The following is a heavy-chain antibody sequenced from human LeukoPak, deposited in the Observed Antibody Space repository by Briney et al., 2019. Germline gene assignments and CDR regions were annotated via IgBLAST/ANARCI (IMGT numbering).Heavy chain of an antibody. J-gene: IGHJ4*02. V-gene: IGHV1-18*01. CDR1: GYDFTSVG. CDR2: ISPYNGNT. D-gene: IGHD6-19*01. CDR3: ARAGPGSGWYFDY. Sequence: ASVKVSCKASGYDFTSVGITWVRRAPGQGLEWMGWISPYNGNTRYAQKFQGRVAMTTDTSTTTAYMELRGLRFNDTAVYYCARAGPGSGWYFDYWGQGTVVTVSS.